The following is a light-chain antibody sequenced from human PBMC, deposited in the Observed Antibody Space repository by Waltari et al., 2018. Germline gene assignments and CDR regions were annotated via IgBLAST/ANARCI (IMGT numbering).Light chain of an antibody. J-gene: IGLJ3*02. CDR2: RNN. V-gene: IGLV1-47*01. CDR1: TSHLGINY. CDR3: AAWDDSLSGWV. Sequence: QSVLTPPPSASGTPGQRVPISCSVRTSHLGINYVYWYQQLPGTAPKLLIYRNNQRPSGVPDRFSGSKSGTSASLAISGLRSEDEADYYCAAWDDSLSGWVFGGGTKLTVL.